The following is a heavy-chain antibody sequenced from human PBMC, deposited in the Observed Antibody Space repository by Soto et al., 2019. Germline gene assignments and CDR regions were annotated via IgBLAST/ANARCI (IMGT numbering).Heavy chain of an antibody. CDR3: ARAISGYVT. D-gene: IGHD5-12*01. V-gene: IGHV1-3*04. J-gene: IGHJ5*02. CDR2: INTGNGNT. CDR1: GITYTTYA. Sequence: QVQLVQSGAEVKKPGASVKVSCKASGITYTTYAIHWVRQAPGQGLEWMGWINTGNGNTRYSQRFQGRVTLTTDTSANTAYMDLSSLTSEDTAVYYCARAISGYVTWGQGILITVSS.